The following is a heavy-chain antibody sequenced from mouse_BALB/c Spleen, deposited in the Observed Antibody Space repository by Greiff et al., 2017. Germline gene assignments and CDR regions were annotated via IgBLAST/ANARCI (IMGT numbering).Heavy chain of an antibody. CDR2: IHYSGST. CDR3: ARSPYDGYYPNYAMDY. J-gene: IGHJ4*01. D-gene: IGHD2-3*01. Sequence: EVQLQESGPDLVKPSQSLSLTCTVTGYSITSGYSWHWIRQFPGNKLEWMGYIHYSGSTNYNPSLKSRISITRDTSKNQFFLQLNSVTTEDTATYYCARSPYDGYYPNYAMDYWGQGTSVTVSS. V-gene: IGHV3-1*02. CDR1: GYSITSGYS.